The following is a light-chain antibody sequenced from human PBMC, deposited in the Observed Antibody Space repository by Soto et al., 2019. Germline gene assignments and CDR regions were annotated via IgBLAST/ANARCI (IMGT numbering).Light chain of an antibody. CDR1: SSDVGGYKF. Sequence: QSALTQPASVSASPGQSITISCTGTSSDVGGYKFVSWYQHHPGKAPKLMIYEVNNRPSGVSNRFSGSKSGNTASLTISGLQPEDEADYYCSSYSTTTTPQWVFGGGTKLTVL. J-gene: IGLJ3*02. CDR3: SSYSTTTTPQWV. V-gene: IGLV2-14*01. CDR2: EVN.